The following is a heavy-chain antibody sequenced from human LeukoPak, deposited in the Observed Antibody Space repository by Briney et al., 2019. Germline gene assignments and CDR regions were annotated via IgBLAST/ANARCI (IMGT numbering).Heavy chain of an antibody. V-gene: IGHV1-69*13. D-gene: IGHD6-13*01. CDR3: ARGRSSSWYMDV. Sequence: ASVKASCKASGGTFSSYAINWVRQAPGQGLEWMGRIIPIFGTANYAQKFQGRVTITADESTSTAYMELSSLRSEDTAMYYCARGRSSSWYMDVWGKGTTVTISS. CDR1: GGTFSSYA. J-gene: IGHJ6*03. CDR2: IIPIFGTA.